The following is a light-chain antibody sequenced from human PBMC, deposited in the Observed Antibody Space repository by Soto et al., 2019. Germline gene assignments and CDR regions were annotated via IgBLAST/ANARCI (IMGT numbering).Light chain of an antibody. CDR2: RAS. J-gene: IGKJ4*01. V-gene: IGKV3-20*01. CDR3: QQYGSSPLT. CDR1: QSFSSNY. Sequence: EIVLTQSPGTLSLSPGERATLSCRASQSFSSNYLAWYQQKPGKAPKVLIYRASIRATGIPDRFTGSGSGTDFTLTISRLEPEDFAVYYCQQYGSSPLTFGGGTKVDI.